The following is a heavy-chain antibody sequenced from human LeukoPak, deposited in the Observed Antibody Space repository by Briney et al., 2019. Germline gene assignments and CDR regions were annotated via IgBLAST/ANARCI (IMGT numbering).Heavy chain of an antibody. CDR3: ARVVDTAVVPRGHFDY. CDR1: GFTFSSYS. Sequence: GGSLRLSCAASGFTFSSYSMNWVRQAPGKGLEWVSSISSSSNDIYYAESVKGRFTISRDNAKNSVYLQMNSLRAEDTAVYYCARVVDTAVVPRGHFDYWGQGILVTLSS. CDR2: ISSSSNDI. J-gene: IGHJ4*02. D-gene: IGHD5-18*01. V-gene: IGHV3-21*01.